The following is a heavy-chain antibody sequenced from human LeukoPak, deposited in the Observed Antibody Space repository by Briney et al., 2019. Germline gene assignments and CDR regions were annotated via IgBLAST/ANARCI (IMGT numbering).Heavy chain of an antibody. J-gene: IGHJ5*02. D-gene: IGHD6-19*01. CDR3: ARGYRSGWYAGYNWFDP. CDR1: GFTFSSYW. CDR2: IKQDGSEK. Sequence: GGSLRLSCAASGFTFSSYWMSWFRQAPGKGLEWVANIKQDGSEKYYVDSVKGRFTISRDNAKNSLYLQMNSLRAEDTAVYYCARGYRSGWYAGYNWFDPWGQGTLVTVSS. V-gene: IGHV3-7*01.